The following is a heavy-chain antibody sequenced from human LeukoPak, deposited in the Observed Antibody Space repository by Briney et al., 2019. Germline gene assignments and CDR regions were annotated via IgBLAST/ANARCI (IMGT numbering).Heavy chain of an antibody. CDR1: GFTFSRYW. CDR2: IKQDGSEK. CDR3: ARVGSSSSASYFDY. J-gene: IGHJ4*02. Sequence: GSLRLSCAASGFTFSRYWMSWVRQAPGKGLEWVANIKQDGSEKYYVDSVKGRFTISRDNAKNSLYLQMNSLRAEDTAVYYCARVGSSSSASYFDYWGQGTLVTVSS. D-gene: IGHD6-6*01. V-gene: IGHV3-7*01.